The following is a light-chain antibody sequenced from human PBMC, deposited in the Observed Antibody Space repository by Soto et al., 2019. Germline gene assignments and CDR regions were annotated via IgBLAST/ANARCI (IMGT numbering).Light chain of an antibody. CDR1: QLIRND. CDR3: LQDYNYPQT. V-gene: IGKV1-6*01. J-gene: IGKJ1*01. CDR2: SAS. Sequence: IQMTQSPSSLSASVGERVTITCRASQLIRNDLGWYQQKPGEVPRLLIYSASTLQSGVPSRFSGSASGTDFTLTISSLQPEDSATYYCLQDYNYPQTFGQGTQVDI.